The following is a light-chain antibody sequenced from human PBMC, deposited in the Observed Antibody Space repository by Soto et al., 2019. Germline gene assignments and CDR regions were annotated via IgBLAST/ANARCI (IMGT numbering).Light chain of an antibody. J-gene: IGLJ2*01. CDR2: DVN. V-gene: IGLV2-14*03. Sequence: QSVLTQPASVSGSPGQSITISCTGTSSDVGGYNYVSWYQQHPDTAPKLLIYDVNYRPSGVSDRFSGSKSGNTASLTISGLQAEDEADYYCCSFTGTGALFGGGTKLTVL. CDR1: SSDVGGYNY. CDR3: CSFTGTGAL.